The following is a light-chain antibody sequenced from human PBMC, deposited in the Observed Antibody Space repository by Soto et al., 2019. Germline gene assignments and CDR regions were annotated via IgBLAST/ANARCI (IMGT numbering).Light chain of an antibody. Sequence: EIVLTQSPSTLSLSTGERATLSCRASQSVSSSLVWYQQKRGQAPRLLIYDASNRDTGIPARFSGSGSGTDFTLTISSLEPEDFAVYYCQQRKNWPEFTFGPGTKVDIK. CDR2: DAS. J-gene: IGKJ3*01. V-gene: IGKV3-11*01. CDR1: QSVSSS. CDR3: QQRKNWPEFT.